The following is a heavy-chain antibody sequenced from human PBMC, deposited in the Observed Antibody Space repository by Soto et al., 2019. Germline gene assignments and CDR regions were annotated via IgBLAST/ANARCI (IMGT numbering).Heavy chain of an antibody. CDR1: GFTFSSYA. Sequence: PGGSLRLSCAASGFTFSSYAMSWVRQAPGKGLEWVSAISGSGGSTYYADSVKGRFTISRDNSKNTLYLQMNSLRAEDTAVYYCAKDVFDEEYCSGGSCYSGAFDIWGQGTMVTVSS. D-gene: IGHD2-15*01. CDR2: ISGSGGST. CDR3: AKDVFDEEYCSGGSCYSGAFDI. V-gene: IGHV3-23*01. J-gene: IGHJ3*02.